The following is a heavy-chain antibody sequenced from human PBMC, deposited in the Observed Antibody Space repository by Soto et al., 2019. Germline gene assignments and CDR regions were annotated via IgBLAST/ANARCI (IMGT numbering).Heavy chain of an antibody. CDR1: NYLFGAFV. CDR2: ITPYNGET. Sequence: GASVKCSFNASNYLFGAFVISWVRQAPGQVLDWMGWITPYNGETHYAEKFQDRVTMSADKSTTTAYMEVRSLTTHDTAVYYCARISVHRHDFDVWGEGTVVNVSS. D-gene: IGHD1-1*01. J-gene: IGHJ3*01. V-gene: IGHV1-18*01. CDR3: ARISVHRHDFDV.